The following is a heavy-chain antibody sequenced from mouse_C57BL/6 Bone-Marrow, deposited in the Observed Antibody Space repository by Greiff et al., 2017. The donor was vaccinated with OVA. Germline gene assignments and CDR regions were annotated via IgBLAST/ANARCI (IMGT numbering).Heavy chain of an antibody. Sequence: VQLQQPGAELVRPGTSVKLSCKASGYTFTSYWMHWVKQRPGQGLEWIGVIDPSDSYTNYNQKFKGKATLTVDTSSSTAYMQLSSLTSEDSAVYYCARDGYDETWFAYGGQGTLVTVSA. J-gene: IGHJ3*01. CDR1: GYTFTSYW. CDR2: IDPSDSYT. D-gene: IGHD2-2*01. V-gene: IGHV1-59*01. CDR3: ARDGYDETWFAY.